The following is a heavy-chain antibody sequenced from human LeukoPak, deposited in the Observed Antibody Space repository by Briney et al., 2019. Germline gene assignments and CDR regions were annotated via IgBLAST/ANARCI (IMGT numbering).Heavy chain of an antibody. CDR3: ARAWGRRSGMGY. J-gene: IGHJ4*02. V-gene: IGHV1-46*01. CDR1: RYTFPSYG. D-gene: IGHD2-15*01. CDR2: SNRSGGST. Sequence: AAVKVSCKASRYTFPSYGIRWLRQAPAQGVAWMGISNRSGGSTSYAQRFQGIVTMTRDMSTSTVYMELSSLRSEDTAVYYCARAWGRRSGMGYWGQGTLVTVSS.